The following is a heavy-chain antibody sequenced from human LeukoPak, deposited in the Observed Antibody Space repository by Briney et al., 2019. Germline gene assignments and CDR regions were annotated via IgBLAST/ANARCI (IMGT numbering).Heavy chain of an antibody. CDR2: INPNSGDI. Sequence: ASVKVSCKASGYTLTGHYMHWVRQAPGRGPEWMGWINPNSGDINYAQKFQGRVTMTRDTSISTACMELSRLRSDDTAVYYCARPDGDSGGNYGCWGQGTLVTVSS. D-gene: IGHD4-23*01. CDR3: ARPDGDSGGNYGC. V-gene: IGHV1-2*02. J-gene: IGHJ4*02. CDR1: GYTLTGHY.